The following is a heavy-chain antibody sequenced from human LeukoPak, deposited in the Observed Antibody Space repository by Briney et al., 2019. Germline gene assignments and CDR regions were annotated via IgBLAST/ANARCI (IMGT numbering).Heavy chain of an antibody. CDR2: INPNSGGT. D-gene: IGHD3-3*01. Sequence: GASVTVSCTASGYTFTDYYMHWVRQAPGQGLEWMGWINPNSGGTNYAQKFQGRVTTTRDTSISIAYMELSRLRSDDAAVYYCAREGLAIFGVVNYYMDVWGKGTTVTVSS. CDR3: AREGLAIFGVVNYYMDV. V-gene: IGHV1-2*02. CDR1: GYTFTDYY. J-gene: IGHJ6*03.